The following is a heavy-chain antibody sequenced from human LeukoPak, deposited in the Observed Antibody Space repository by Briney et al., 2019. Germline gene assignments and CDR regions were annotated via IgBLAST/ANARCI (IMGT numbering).Heavy chain of an antibody. D-gene: IGHD4-11*01. V-gene: IGHV4-34*01. CDR2: INHSGST. CDR1: GGSFSGYY. CDR3: ARATTKEYYFDY. Sequence: PSETLSLTYAVYGGSFSGYYWSWIRQPPGKGLEWIGEINHSGSTNYNPSLKSRVTISVDTSKNQFSLKLSSVTAADTAVYYCARATTKEYYFDYWGQGTLVTVSS. J-gene: IGHJ4*02.